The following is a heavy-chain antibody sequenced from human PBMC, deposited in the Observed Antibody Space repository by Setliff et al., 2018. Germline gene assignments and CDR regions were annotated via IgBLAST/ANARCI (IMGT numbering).Heavy chain of an antibody. CDR3: ARVTYCGGDCYSFDY. Sequence: GASVKVSCKAAGYTFVSYGLSWVRQAPGQGLEWMGWISAYTGKADYAQNFQGRVTMTTDTSTSTAYVELRSLRSDDTAVYFCARVTYCGGDCYSFDYWGQGTLVTVSS. D-gene: IGHD2-21*01. V-gene: IGHV1-18*01. CDR2: ISAYTGKA. CDR1: GYTFVSYG. J-gene: IGHJ4*02.